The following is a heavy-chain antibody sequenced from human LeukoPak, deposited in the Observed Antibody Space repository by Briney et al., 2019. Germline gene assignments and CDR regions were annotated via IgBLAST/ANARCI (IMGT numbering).Heavy chain of an antibody. Sequence: PGGSQRLSCAASGFTFSDYYMSWIRQAPGKGLEWVSYISSSGSTIYYADSVKGRFTISRDNAKNSLYLQMNSLRAEDTAVYYCARGSGTNFWSGYYTGFDYWGQGTLVTVSS. CDR3: ARGSGTNFWSGYYTGFDY. CDR2: ISSSGSTI. V-gene: IGHV3-11*04. D-gene: IGHD3-3*01. CDR1: GFTFSDYY. J-gene: IGHJ4*02.